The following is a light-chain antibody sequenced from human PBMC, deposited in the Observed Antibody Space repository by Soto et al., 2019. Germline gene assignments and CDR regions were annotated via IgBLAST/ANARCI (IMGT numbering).Light chain of an antibody. CDR1: QSISSF. CDR2: AAS. J-gene: IGKJ5*01. CDR3: QQSYNTPPT. V-gene: IGKV1-39*01. Sequence: DIPMTQSPSSLSASIRDRVTITCRASQSISSFLSWYQHKPGKAPKLLIYAASSLQSGVPSRFSGSGSGTDFTLTISSLQPEDFATYYCQQSYNTPPTFGQGTRLEIK.